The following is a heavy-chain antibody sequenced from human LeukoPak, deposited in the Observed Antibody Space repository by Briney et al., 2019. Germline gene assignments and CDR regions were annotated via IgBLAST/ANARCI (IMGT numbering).Heavy chain of an antibody. Sequence: GGSLRLSCAASGFTFSSYSMNWVRQAPGRGLGWVSSITSSSSYIYYADSVKGRFTISRDNSKNTLYLQMNSLRAEDTAVYYCASPVAATYWGQGTLVTVSS. CDR3: ASPVAATY. CDR1: GFTFSSYS. D-gene: IGHD6-19*01. J-gene: IGHJ4*02. V-gene: IGHV3-21*04. CDR2: ITSSSSYI.